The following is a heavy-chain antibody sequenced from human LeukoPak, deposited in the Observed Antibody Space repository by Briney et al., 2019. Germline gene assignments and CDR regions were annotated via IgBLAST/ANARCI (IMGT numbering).Heavy chain of an antibody. V-gene: IGHV4-59*01. CDR3: ARPDSGGEGDYFDY. CDR1: GGSISSYY. Sequence: SETLSLTCTVSGGSISSYYWSWIRQPPGKGLEWIGYIYYSGSTNYNPSLKSRVTISVDTSKNQFSLKLSSVTAADTAVYYCARPDSGGEGDYFDYWGQGTLVTVSS. J-gene: IGHJ4*02. D-gene: IGHD6-19*01. CDR2: IYYSGST.